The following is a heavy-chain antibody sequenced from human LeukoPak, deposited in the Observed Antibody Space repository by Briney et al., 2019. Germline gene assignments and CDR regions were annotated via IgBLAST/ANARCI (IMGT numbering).Heavy chain of an antibody. CDR2: MSSSGIT. CDR1: GGSISSSY. D-gene: IGHD6-19*01. CDR3: ARELFSSDWYGSFDY. V-gene: IGHV4-4*07. J-gene: IGHJ4*02. Sequence: SETLSLTCTVSGGSISSSYWNWIRQPAGKGLEWIGRMSSSGITNYNPSLKSRVTMSVDTSKNQFSLNPRSVTAADTAIYYCARELFSSDWYGSFDYWGQGTLVTVSS.